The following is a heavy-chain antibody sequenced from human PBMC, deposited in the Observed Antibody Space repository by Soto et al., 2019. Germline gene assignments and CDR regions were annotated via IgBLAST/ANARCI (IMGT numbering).Heavy chain of an antibody. Sequence: QVQLVESGGGVVQPGRSLRLSCAAAGFAFHGYAMHWVRQAPGKGLEWVXIXXXXXSNTYYGDSVKGRFTISRDNXXXXXXXXXXXXXXXXXXXXXXXXDLKTRHCDYWVQGILVTVTS. J-gene: IGHJ4*02. CDR2: XXXXXSNT. D-gene: IGHD4-17*01. V-gene: IGHV3-33*01. CDR1: GFAFHGYA. CDR3: XXDLKTRHCDY.